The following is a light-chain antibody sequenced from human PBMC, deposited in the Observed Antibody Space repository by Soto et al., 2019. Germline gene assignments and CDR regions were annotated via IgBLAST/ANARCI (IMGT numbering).Light chain of an antibody. CDR1: SSNIGAGYV. CDR3: QSYDSSLSGWV. CDR2: GNS. V-gene: IGLV1-40*01. Sequence: QSALTQPPSVSGAPGQRVTISCTGSSSNIGAGYVVHWYQQLPGTAPKLLIYGNSNRPSGVPDRFSGSKSGTPASLAITGLQAEDEAVYYCQSYDSSLSGWVFGGGTKVTVL. J-gene: IGLJ3*02.